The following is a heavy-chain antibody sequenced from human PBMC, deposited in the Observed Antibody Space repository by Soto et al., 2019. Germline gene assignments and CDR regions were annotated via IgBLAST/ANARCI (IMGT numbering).Heavy chain of an antibody. V-gene: IGHV3-23*01. CDR3: AKRITARPFDY. Sequence: GGSLRLSCAASGFTFSSYAMSWVRQAPGKGLEWVSAISGSGGTTYYADSVKGRFTFSRDNSKNTLYLQMNSLRAEDTAVYYCAKRITARPFDYRGQGALVTLSS. J-gene: IGHJ4*02. D-gene: IGHD6-6*01. CDR1: GFTFSSYA. CDR2: ISGSGGTT.